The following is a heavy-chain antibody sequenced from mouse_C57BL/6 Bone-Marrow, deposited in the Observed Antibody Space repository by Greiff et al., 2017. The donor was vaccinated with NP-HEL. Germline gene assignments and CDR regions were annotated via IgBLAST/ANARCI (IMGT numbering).Heavy chain of an antibody. J-gene: IGHJ4*01. CDR2: ISNGGGST. CDR1: GFTFSDYY. Sequence: EVKLMESGGGLVQPGGSLKLSCAASGFTFSDYYMYWVRQTPEKRLEWVAYISNGGGSTYYPDTVKGRFTISRDNAKNTLYLQMSRLKSEDTAMYYCARRGYYSNYVAMDYWGQGTSVTVSS. D-gene: IGHD2-5*01. V-gene: IGHV5-12*01. CDR3: ARRGYYSNYVAMDY.